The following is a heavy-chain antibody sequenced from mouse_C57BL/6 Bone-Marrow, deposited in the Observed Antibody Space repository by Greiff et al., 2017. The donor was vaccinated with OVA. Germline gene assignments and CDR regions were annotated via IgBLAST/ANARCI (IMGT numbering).Heavy chain of an antibody. CDR3: ASLITTVVGAY. Sequence: QVQLQQPGAELVRPGTSVKLSCKASGYTFTSYWMHWVKQRPGQGLEWIGVIDPSDSYTNYNQKLKGKATLTVDTSSSTAYMQLSSLTSEDSAVYYCASLITTVVGAYWGQGTLVTVSA. CDR1: GYTFTSYW. J-gene: IGHJ3*01. D-gene: IGHD1-1*01. CDR2: IDPSDSYT. V-gene: IGHV1-59*01.